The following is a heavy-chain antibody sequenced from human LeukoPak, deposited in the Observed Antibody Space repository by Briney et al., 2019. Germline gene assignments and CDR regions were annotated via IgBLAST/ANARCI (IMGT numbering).Heavy chain of an antibody. Sequence: GESLKISCKGSGYSFTSYWIGWVRQMPGKGLEWMGIIYPGDSDTRYSPSFQGQVTISADKSISTAYLQWSSLKASDTAMYYCARHRGSGITIFGVAKGPLDYWGQGTLVTVSS. CDR2: IYPGDSDT. CDR1: GYSFTSYW. D-gene: IGHD3-3*01. CDR3: ARHRGSGITIFGVAKGPLDY. V-gene: IGHV5-51*01. J-gene: IGHJ4*02.